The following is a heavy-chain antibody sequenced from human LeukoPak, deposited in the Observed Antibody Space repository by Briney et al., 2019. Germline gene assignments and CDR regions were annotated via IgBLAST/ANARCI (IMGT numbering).Heavy chain of an antibody. D-gene: IGHD5-18*01. CDR3: AKDRTAMVTYYFDY. CDR1: GFTFSDYY. CDR2: ISSSVSTI. Sequence: GGSLRLSCAASGFTFSDYYMNWIRQAPGKGLEWVSYISSSVSTIYYADSVKGRFTISRDNSKNTLYLQMNSLRAEDTAVYYCAKDRTAMVTYYFDYWGQGTLVTVSS. J-gene: IGHJ4*02. V-gene: IGHV3-11*04.